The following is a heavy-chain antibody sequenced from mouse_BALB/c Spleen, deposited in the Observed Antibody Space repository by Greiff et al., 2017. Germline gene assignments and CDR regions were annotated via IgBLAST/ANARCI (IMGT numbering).Heavy chain of an antibody. Sequence: EVQVVESGGGLVQPGGSRKLSCAASGFTFSSFGMHWVRQAPEKGLEWVAYISSGSSTIYYADTVKGRFTISRDNPKNTLFLQMTSLRSEDTAMYYCARYYRYLYAMDDWGQGTSVTVSS. V-gene: IGHV5-17*02. D-gene: IGHD2-14*01. CDR2: ISSGSSTI. CDR3: ARYYRYLYAMDD. J-gene: IGHJ4*01. CDR1: GFTFSSFG.